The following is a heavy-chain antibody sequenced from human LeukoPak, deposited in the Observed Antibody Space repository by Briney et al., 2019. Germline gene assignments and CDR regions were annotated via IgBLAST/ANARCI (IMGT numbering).Heavy chain of an antibody. CDR3: ARTGPPGYCSGGSCYSGLAYCGGDCYPDLGDI. CDR2: ISAYNGNT. Sequence: GASVKVSCKASGYTFTSYGISWVRQAPGQGLEWMGWISAYNGNTNYAQKLQGRVTMTTDTSTSTAYMELRSLRSDDTAVYYCARTGPPGYCSGGSCYSGLAYCGGDCYPDLGDIWGQGTMVTVSS. CDR1: GYTFTSYG. J-gene: IGHJ3*02. V-gene: IGHV1-18*01. D-gene: IGHD2-15*01.